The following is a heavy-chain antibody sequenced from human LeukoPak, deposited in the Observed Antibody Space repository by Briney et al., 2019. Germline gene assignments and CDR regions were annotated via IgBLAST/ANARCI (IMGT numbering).Heavy chain of an antibody. D-gene: IGHD6-19*01. J-gene: IGHJ3*02. CDR1: GFNFGTYA. Sequence: RPGGSLRLSCAASGFNFGTYAMNWVRQAPGKGLEWVSAISSASYNTYYADSVKGRFTISRDNSSNTLYLQMSSLRAEDTAAYYCAKDFITVAENDAFDIWGQGTMVTVSS. V-gene: IGHV3-23*01. CDR3: AKDFITVAENDAFDI. CDR2: ISSASYNT.